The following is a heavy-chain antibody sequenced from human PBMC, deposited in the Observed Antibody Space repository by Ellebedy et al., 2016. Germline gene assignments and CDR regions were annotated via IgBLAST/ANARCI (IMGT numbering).Heavy chain of an antibody. D-gene: IGHD3-3*01. CDR1: GFIFSNFA. J-gene: IGHJ5*02. Sequence: GGSLRLSXAASGFIFSNFAMHWFRQAPGKGLEWLTFTSYDGANKHYAESVKGRFTIARDNSKNTLYLQMNSLRLEDTALYYCARERVFGDKWFAPWGQGTLVTVSS. V-gene: IGHV3-30-3*01. CDR3: ARERVFGDKWFAP. CDR2: TSYDGANK.